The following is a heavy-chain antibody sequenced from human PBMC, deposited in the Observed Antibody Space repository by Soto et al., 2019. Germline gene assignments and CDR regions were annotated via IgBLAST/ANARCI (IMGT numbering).Heavy chain of an antibody. CDR1: GFTFSSFA. J-gene: IGHJ4*01. CDR3: XXAGDYFGSGTYSRFDS. D-gene: IGHD3-10*01. Sequence: LRLSCVASGFTFSSFAMTWVRQAPGKGLEWVSSISGGGEITNYPDSVRGRFTISRDNSKNTXXXXXXXXXXXXXXXXXXXXAGDYFGSGTYSRFDSXG. V-gene: IGHV3-23*01. CDR2: ISGGGEIT.